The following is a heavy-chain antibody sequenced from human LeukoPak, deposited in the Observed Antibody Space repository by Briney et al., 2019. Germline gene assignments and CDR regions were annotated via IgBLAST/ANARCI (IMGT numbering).Heavy chain of an antibody. CDR3: ARKMLTWNYFDY. CDR2: IGTAGDT. Sequence: PGGSLRLSCAVSGFTVSSNYMSWVRQAPGKGLEWVSAIGTAGDTYYTGSVKGRFTISRENVKNSLYLQMNSLGAEDTAVYYCARKMLTWNYFDYWGQGTLVTVSS. CDR1: GFTVSSNY. J-gene: IGHJ4*02. D-gene: IGHD1-1*01. V-gene: IGHV3-13*01.